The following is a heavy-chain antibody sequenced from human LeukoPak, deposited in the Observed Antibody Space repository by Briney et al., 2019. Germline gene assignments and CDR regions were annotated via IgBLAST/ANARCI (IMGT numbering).Heavy chain of an antibody. D-gene: IGHD5-12*01. J-gene: IGHJ6*03. V-gene: IGHV4-30-4*08. CDR2: IYYSGST. CDR1: GGSICSGDYY. CDR3: ARVMATFYYYYMDV. Sequence: SETLSLTCTVSGGSICSGDYYRSWIRQPPGNCLEWLGYIYYSGSTYYNPSIKSRVTISVDTSKNQFSLKLSSVTAADTAVYYCARVMATFYYYYMDVWGKGTTVTVSS.